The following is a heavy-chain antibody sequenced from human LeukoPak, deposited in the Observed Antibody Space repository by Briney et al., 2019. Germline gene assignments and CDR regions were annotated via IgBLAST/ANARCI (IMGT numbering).Heavy chain of an antibody. Sequence: GGSLRLSCAASGFTFSSYAMHWVRQAPGKGLEGVAVISYDGSNKYHADSVKGRFTISRDNSKNTLYLQMTSLRAEDTAVYYCARDQQDLSGSYSLTFDYWGQGTLVTVSS. V-gene: IGHV3-30-3*01. CDR1: GFTFSSYA. CDR2: ISYDGSNK. J-gene: IGHJ4*02. CDR3: ARDQQDLSGSYSLTFDY. D-gene: IGHD1-26*01.